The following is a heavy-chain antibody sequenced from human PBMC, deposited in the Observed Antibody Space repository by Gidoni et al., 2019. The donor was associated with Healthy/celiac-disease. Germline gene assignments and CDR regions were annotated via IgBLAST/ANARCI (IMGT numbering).Heavy chain of an antibody. V-gene: IGHV3-74*01. CDR3: ARAVGYCSGGSCYKIGDFDY. CDR1: GFTFSIYW. J-gene: IGHJ4*02. CDR2: INSDGSST. Sequence: VQLVESGGGLVQPGGSLRLSCAASGFTFSIYWMHWVRQAPGKGLVWVARINSDGSSTSYADSVKGRFTISRDNAKNTLYLQMNSLRAEDTAVYYCARAVGYCSGGSCYKIGDFDYWGQGTLVTVSS. D-gene: IGHD2-15*01.